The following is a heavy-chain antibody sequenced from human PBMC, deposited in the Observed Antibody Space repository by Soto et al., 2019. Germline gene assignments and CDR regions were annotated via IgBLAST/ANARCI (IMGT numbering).Heavy chain of an antibody. V-gene: IGHV3-30-3*01. CDR2: ISYDGSNK. CDR1: GFTFSSYA. CDR3: ARDLEPRGGPYPFDI. Sequence: QVQLVESGGGVVQPGRSLRLSCAASGFTFSSYAMHWVRQAPGKGLEWVAVISYDGSNKYYADSVKGRFTISRDNSKNTLYLQMNSLRAEDTAVYYCARDLEPRGGPYPFDIWGQGTMVTVSS. D-gene: IGHD3-16*01. J-gene: IGHJ3*02.